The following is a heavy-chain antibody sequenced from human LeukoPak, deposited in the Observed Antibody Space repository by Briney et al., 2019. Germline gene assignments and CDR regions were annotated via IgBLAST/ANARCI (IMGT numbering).Heavy chain of an antibody. D-gene: IGHD3-3*01. CDR2: ISRSSSYT. Sequence: GGSLRLSCAASGFTFSSYSMNWVRQAPGKGLEWVSSISRSSSYTYYAESVKGRFTISRDNAKNSLYLQMNSLRAEDTAVYYCARDLAAGYYDFWSGYYDAHYYFDYWGQGTLVTVSS. CDR3: ARDLAAGYYDFWSGYYDAHYYFDY. CDR1: GFTFSSYS. J-gene: IGHJ4*02. V-gene: IGHV3-21*01.